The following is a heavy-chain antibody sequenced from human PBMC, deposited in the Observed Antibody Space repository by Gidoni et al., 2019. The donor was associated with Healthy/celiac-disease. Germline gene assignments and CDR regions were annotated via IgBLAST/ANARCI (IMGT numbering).Heavy chain of an antibody. CDR2: INPNSGGT. J-gene: IGHJ4*02. Sequence: QVQLVQSGAEVKKPGASVKVSCKASGYTFTGYYMHWVRQAPGQGLEWMGWINPNSGGTNYAQKFQGRVTMTRDTSISTAYMELSRLRSDDTAVYYCARGAHIVVVTAIPHDYWGQGTLVTVSS. CDR3: ARGAHIVVVTAIPHDY. V-gene: IGHV1-2*02. D-gene: IGHD2-21*02. CDR1: GYTFTGYY.